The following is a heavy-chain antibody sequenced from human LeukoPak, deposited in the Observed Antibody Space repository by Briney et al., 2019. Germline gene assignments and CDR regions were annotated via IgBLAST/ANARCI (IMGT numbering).Heavy chain of an antibody. D-gene: IGHD1/OR15-1a*01. J-gene: IGHJ5*02. CDR1: GFTLSYYW. CDR2: ISGDGSTT. CDR3: ARDPRNKGFDP. V-gene: IGHV3-74*01. Sequence: GGSLRLSCAASGFTLSYYWMHWVRQGPGKGLLWVSTISGDGSTTHYADSVKGRFTISRDNAKNTLYLEMNSLRAEDTAVYYCARDPRNKGFDPWGQGTLVTVSS.